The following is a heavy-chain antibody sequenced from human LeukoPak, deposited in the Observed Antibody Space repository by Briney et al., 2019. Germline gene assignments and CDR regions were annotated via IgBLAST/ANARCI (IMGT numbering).Heavy chain of an antibody. D-gene: IGHD3-22*01. CDR2: IIPIFGTA. CDR3: ASSRGPLVIYYYYYYMDA. CDR1: GGTFSSYA. V-gene: IGHV1-69*13. J-gene: IGHJ6*03. Sequence: SVKVSCKASGGTFSSYAISWVRQAPGQGLEWMGGIIPIFGTANYAQKFQGRVTITADESTSTAYMELSSLRSEDTAVYYCASSRGPLVIYYYYYYMDAWGKGTTVTVSS.